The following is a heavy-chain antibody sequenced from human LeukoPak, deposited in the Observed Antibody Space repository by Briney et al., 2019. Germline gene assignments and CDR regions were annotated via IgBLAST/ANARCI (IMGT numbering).Heavy chain of an antibody. D-gene: IGHD6-6*01. CDR2: INHSGST. CDR3: ARALWGIAARYFDY. CDR1: GGSFSGYY. J-gene: IGHJ4*02. Sequence: SETLSLTCAVYGGSFSGYYWSWIRQPPGKGLECIGEINHSGSTNYNPSLKSRVTISVDTSKNQFSLKLSSVTAADTAVYYCARALWGIAARYFDYWGQGTLVTVSS. V-gene: IGHV4-34*01.